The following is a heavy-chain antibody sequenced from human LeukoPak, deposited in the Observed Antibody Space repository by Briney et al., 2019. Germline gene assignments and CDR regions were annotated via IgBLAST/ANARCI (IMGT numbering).Heavy chain of an antibody. J-gene: IGHJ4*02. V-gene: IGHV3-21*01. CDR2: ISSSSSYI. Sequence: GGSLRLPCAASGFTFSSYSMNWVRQAPGKGLEWVSSISSSSSYIYYADSVKGRFTISRDNAKNSLYLQMNSLRAEDTAVYYCARDRPPPWPPFDYWGQGTLVTVSS. CDR1: GFTFSSYS. D-gene: IGHD6-6*01. CDR3: ARDRPPPWPPFDY.